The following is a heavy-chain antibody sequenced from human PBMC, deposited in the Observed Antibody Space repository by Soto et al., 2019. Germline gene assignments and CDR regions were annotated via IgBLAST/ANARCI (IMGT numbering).Heavy chain of an antibody. CDR2: INPNSGVT. D-gene: IGHD3-10*01. CDR1: GYTFTDYY. V-gene: IGHV1-2*04. CDR3: ARSPNSGSGHYYFAMAV. Sequence: GASVKVSCKASGYTFTDYYIHWVRQAPGQGLEWMGWINPNSGVTNYAQKFQGSVTMTRDTSISTAHMELSRLRSDDTAVYYCARSPNSGSGHYYFAMAVWGQGTTVTVSS. J-gene: IGHJ6*02.